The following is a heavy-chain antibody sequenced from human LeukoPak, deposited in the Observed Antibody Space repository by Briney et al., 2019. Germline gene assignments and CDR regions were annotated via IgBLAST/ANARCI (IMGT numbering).Heavy chain of an antibody. J-gene: IGHJ6*02. CDR3: ARDCSGGSCYSYYYYYGMDV. Sequence: PGGSLRLSCAASGFTFSSYSMNWVRQAPGKGLEWVSSISSSSSYIYYADSVKGRFTISRDNAKNSLYLQMNSLRAEDTAVYYCARDCSGGSCYSYYYYYGMDVWGQGTTVTVSS. V-gene: IGHV3-21*01. D-gene: IGHD2-15*01. CDR1: GFTFSSYS. CDR2: ISSSSSYI.